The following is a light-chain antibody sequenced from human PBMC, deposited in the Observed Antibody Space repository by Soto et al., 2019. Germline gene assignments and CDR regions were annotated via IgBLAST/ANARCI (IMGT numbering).Light chain of an antibody. Sequence: EIVLTQSPGTLSLSPGERATLSCRASQSVSSSSLAWYQQKPGQAPRLLIYGASSRATGIPDRFSGSGSGTDFTLTISRLEPEDSAVYYCQQSGSSPWTFGQGTNVEIK. CDR1: QSVSSSS. CDR3: QQSGSSPWT. J-gene: IGKJ1*01. CDR2: GAS. V-gene: IGKV3-20*01.